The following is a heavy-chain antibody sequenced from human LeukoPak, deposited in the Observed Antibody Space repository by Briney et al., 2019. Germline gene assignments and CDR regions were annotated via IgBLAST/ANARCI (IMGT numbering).Heavy chain of an antibody. V-gene: IGHV1-2*02. Sequence: GASVKVSCKASGYTFTGYYMHWVRQAPGQGLEWMGWINPNSGGTNYAQKFQGRVTMTRDTSISTAYMELSRLRSDDTAVYYCAKVSESNYDILTGYYTPYYFDYWGQGTLVTVSS. D-gene: IGHD3-9*01. J-gene: IGHJ4*02. CDR1: GYTFTGYY. CDR2: INPNSGGT. CDR3: AKVSESNYDILTGYYTPYYFDY.